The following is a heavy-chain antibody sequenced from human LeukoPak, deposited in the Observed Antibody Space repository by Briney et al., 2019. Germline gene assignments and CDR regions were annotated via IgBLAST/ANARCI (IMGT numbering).Heavy chain of an antibody. CDR3: ARDGSSSLRNWFDP. D-gene: IGHD6-13*01. Sequence: SGGSLRLSCAASGFTFSSYSMNWVRQAPGKGLEWVSSISSSSYIYYADSVKGRFTISRDNAKNSLYLQMNSLRAEDTAVYYCARDGSSSLRNWFDPWGQGTLVTVSS. CDR1: GFTFSSYS. V-gene: IGHV3-21*01. J-gene: IGHJ5*02. CDR2: ISSSSYI.